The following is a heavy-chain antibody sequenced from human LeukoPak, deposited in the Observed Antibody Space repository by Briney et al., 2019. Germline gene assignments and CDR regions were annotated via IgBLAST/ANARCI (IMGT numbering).Heavy chain of an antibody. CDR3: ARAGYYYESWFDP. CDR2: ISSSGSTV. Sequence: GGSLRLSCAASGFTFSSYEMNWVRQAPGKGLEWVSYISSSGSTVCYADSVKGRFTISRDNAKNSLYLQMNSLRAEDTAVYYCARAGYYYESWFDPWGQGTLVTVSS. CDR1: GFTFSSYE. J-gene: IGHJ5*02. D-gene: IGHD3-22*01. V-gene: IGHV3-48*03.